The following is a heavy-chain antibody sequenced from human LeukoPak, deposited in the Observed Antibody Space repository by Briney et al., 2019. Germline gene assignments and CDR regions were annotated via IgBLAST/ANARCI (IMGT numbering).Heavy chain of an antibody. J-gene: IGHJ5*02. CDR1: GGSISSYY. D-gene: IGHD6-13*01. CDR3: ARETRIAAADTNWFDP. V-gene: IGHV4-59*01. CDR2: IYYSGST. Sequence: PSETLSLTCTVSGGSISSYYWSWIRQPPGKGLEWIGYIYYSGSTNYNPSLKSRVTISVDTSKNQFSLKLSSVTAADTAVYYCARETRIAAADTNWFDPWGQGTLVTVSS.